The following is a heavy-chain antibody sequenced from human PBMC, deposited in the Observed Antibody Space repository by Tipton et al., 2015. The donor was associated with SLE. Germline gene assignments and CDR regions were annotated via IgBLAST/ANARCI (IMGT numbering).Heavy chain of an antibody. Sequence: TLSLTCTVSGGSISSSSYYWGWIRQPPGKGLEWIGEINHSGSTNYNPSLKSRVTISVDTSKNQFSLKLSSVTAADTAVYYCAGRENIVATIGYFDYWGQGTLVTVSS. CDR3: AGRENIVATIGYFDY. V-gene: IGHV4-39*07. J-gene: IGHJ4*02. CDR2: INHSGST. D-gene: IGHD5-12*01. CDR1: GGSISSSSYY.